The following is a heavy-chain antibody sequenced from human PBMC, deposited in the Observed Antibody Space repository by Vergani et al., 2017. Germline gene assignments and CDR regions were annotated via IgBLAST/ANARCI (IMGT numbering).Heavy chain of an antibody. CDR1: GYTFTDYY. Sequence: EVQLVQSGAEVKKPGATVKISCKVSGYTFTDYYMHWVQQAPGNGLEWMGLVDPEDGETIYAEKFQGRVTITADTSTDTAYMELSSLRSEDTAVYYCATWRGRLKGDYDILTGSRYGMDVWGQGTTVTVSS. CDR3: ATWRGRLKGDYDILTGSRYGMDV. CDR2: VDPEDGET. D-gene: IGHD3-9*01. V-gene: IGHV1-69-2*01. J-gene: IGHJ6*02.